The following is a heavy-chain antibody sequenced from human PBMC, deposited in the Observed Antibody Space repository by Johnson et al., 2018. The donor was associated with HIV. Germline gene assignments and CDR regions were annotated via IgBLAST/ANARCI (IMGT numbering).Heavy chain of an antibody. CDR1: GFIFSNYW. CDR2: IKKDGSDT. Sequence: VQLVESGGGLVKPGGSLRLSCAASGFIFSNYWMTWVRQAPGEGLEWVANIKKDGSDTYYVDSVKGRFTISRDNANNSLSLQMSGLRADDTAVYYCVRETRDDAFDIWGQGTMVTVSS. D-gene: IGHD4-11*01. V-gene: IGHV3-7*03. CDR3: VRETRDDAFDI. J-gene: IGHJ3*02.